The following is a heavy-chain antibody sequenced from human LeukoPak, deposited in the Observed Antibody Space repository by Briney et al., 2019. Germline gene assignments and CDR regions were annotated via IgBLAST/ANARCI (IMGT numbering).Heavy chain of an antibody. V-gene: IGHV4-39*07. CDR3: ASSIAVAEFDY. CDR2: IYYSGST. D-gene: IGHD6-19*01. CDR1: GGSIGSTSYY. Sequence: SETLSLTCTVSGGSIGSTSYYWGWIRQPPGKGLEWIGSIYYSGSTYYNPSLKSRVTISVDTSKNQFSLKLSSVTAADTAVYYCASSIAVAEFDYWGQGTLVTVSS. J-gene: IGHJ4*02.